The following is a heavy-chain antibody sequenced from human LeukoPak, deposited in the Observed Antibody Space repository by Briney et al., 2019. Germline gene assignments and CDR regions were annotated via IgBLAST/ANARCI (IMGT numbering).Heavy chain of an antibody. CDR2: ISAYNGNT. CDR1: GYTFTSYG. V-gene: IGHV1-18*01. D-gene: IGHD3-3*01. J-gene: IGHJ4*02. Sequence: ASVKVSCKASGYTFTSYGIGWVRQAPGQGLEWMGWISAYNGNTNYAQKLQGRVTMTTDTSTSTAYMELRSLRSDDTAVYYCARVSGGDYDFWSGQYYFDYWGQGTLVTVSS. CDR3: ARVSGGDYDFWSGQYYFDY.